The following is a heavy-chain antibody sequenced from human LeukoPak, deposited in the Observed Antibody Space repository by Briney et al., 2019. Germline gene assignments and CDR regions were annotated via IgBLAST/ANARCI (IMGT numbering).Heavy chain of an antibody. CDR2: IKQDGSEK. Sequence: GGSLRLSCAASGFTFSSYWMSWVRQAPGKGLEWVANIKQDGSEKYYVDSVKGRFTISRDNAKNSLYLQMDSLRVEDTAFYYCAKDNRRHYTSGPNPDTLHWGQGALVTVSS. D-gene: IGHD6-19*01. CDR3: AKDNRRHYTSGPNPDTLH. CDR1: GFTFSSYW. V-gene: IGHV3-7*03. J-gene: IGHJ4*02.